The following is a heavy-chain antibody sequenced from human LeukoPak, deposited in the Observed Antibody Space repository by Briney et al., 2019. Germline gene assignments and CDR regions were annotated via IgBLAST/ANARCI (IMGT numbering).Heavy chain of an antibody. D-gene: IGHD3-10*01. CDR1: GYTFTSYG. Sequence: ASVKVSCKASGYTFTSYGISWVRQAPGQGLEWMGWISAYNGNTNYAQKLQGRVTMTTDTSTSTAYMELRSLRSDDTAVYYCARDISLGLLWFGEESGGDAFDIWGQGTMVTVSS. J-gene: IGHJ3*02. V-gene: IGHV1-18*01. CDR3: ARDISLGLLWFGEESGGDAFDI. CDR2: ISAYNGNT.